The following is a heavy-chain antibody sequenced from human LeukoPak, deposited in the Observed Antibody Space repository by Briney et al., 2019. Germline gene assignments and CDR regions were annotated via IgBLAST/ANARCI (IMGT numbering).Heavy chain of an antibody. CDR2: INHSGST. J-gene: IGHJ6*02. CDR3: ARGLYCSSTSCYLGYYYGMDV. D-gene: IGHD2-2*01. Sequence: SETLSLTCAVSGGSFSVYYWSWIRQPPGKGLEWIGEINHSGSTNYNPSLKSRVTISVDTSKNQFSLKLSSVTAADTAVYYCARGLYCSSTSCYLGYYYGMDVWGQGTTVTVSS. V-gene: IGHV4-34*01. CDR1: GGSFSVYY.